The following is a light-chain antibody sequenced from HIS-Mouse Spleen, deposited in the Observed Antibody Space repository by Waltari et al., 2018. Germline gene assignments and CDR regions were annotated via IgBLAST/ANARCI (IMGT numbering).Light chain of an antibody. CDR1: ALPKKY. J-gene: IGLJ3*02. CDR3: LSADSSGTWV. CDR2: NDS. V-gene: IGLV3-16*01. Sequence: SYELTQPPSVSVSLGQMARITCSGEALPKKYAYWYQQKPGQFPVLVIYNDSERPSGIPERFSGSSSGKIVTLTISGVQAEDEADYYCLSADSSGTWVFGGGTKLTVL.